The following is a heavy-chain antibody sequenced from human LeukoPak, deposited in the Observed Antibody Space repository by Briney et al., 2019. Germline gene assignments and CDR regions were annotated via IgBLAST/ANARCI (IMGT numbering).Heavy chain of an antibody. J-gene: IGHJ4*02. CDR3: ARKYGSSTSCYSVDY. V-gene: IGHV4-34*01. Sequence: SETLSLTCAVYGVSFSGYYWSWIRQPPGKGLEWIGEINHSGSTNYNPSLKSRVTISVDTSKNQFSLKLSSVTAADTAVYYCARKYGSSTSCYSVDYWGQGTLVTVSS. CDR1: GVSFSGYY. D-gene: IGHD2-2*01. CDR2: INHSGST.